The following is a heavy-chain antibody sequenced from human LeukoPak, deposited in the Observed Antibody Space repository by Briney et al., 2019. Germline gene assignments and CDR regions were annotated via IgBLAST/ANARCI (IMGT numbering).Heavy chain of an antibody. CDR2: IYYSGST. J-gene: IGHJ5*02. V-gene: IGHV4-39*01. D-gene: IGHD3-10*01. Sequence: PSETLSLTCTVSGGSISSSIYYWGWIRQPPGKGLEWFGSIYYSGSTYYNPSLKSRVTISVDTSENQFSLKLSSVTAADTAVYYCARVWFWFDPWGQGTLVTVSS. CDR3: ARVWFWFDP. CDR1: GGSISSSIYY.